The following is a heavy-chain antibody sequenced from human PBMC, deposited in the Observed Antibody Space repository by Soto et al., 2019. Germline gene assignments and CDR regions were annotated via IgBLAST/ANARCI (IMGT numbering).Heavy chain of an antibody. D-gene: IGHD2-15*01. CDR3: ARALGYCSGGSCYPYYYYGMDV. CDR1: GYTFTSYD. J-gene: IGHJ6*02. CDR2: MNPNSGNT. V-gene: IGHV1-8*01. Sequence: QVQLVQSGAEVKKPGASVKVSCKASGYTFTSYDINWVRQATGQGLEWMGWMNPNSGNTGYAQKFQDRVTMTRNTSISTAYMELSSLRSEDTAVYYCARALGYCSGGSCYPYYYYGMDVWGQGTTVTVSS.